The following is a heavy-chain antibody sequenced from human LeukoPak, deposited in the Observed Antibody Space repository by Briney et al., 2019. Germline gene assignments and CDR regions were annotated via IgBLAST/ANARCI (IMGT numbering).Heavy chain of an antibody. CDR2: ISGSGGST. V-gene: IGHV3-23*01. J-gene: IGHJ4*02. D-gene: IGHD3-10*01. CDR1: GFTFSSYA. CDR3: AKRKYDTMVWGAFDY. Sequence: GGSLRLSCAASGFTFSSYAMSWVRQAPGKGLEWVSAISGSGGSTYYADSVRGRFTISRDNSKNTLYLQMNSLRAEDTAVYYCAKRKYDTMVWGAFDYWGQGTLVTVSS.